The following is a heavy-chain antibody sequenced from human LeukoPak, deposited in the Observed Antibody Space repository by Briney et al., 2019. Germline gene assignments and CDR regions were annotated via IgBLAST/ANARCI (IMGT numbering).Heavy chain of an antibody. V-gene: IGHV3-74*01. D-gene: IGHD4-17*01. J-gene: IGHJ4*02. CDR2: INSEGSSI. Sequence: PGGSLKLCCSSSAFTFSVEWMQWVRKAPGLGMVCVSRINSEGSSIGYAVSVKGRFTHSRDNAKNTLYLQMNSLRGENTAVYYCIRPDYDDHQFDDWSQGTLVTVTS. CDR3: IRPDYDDHQFDD. CDR1: AFTFSVEW.